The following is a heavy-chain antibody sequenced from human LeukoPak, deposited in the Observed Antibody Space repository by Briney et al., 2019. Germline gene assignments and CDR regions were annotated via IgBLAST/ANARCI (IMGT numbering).Heavy chain of an antibody. CDR3: VKDREILWFGETSRSDAFDI. CDR2: ISGSGGST. V-gene: IGHV3-23*01. J-gene: IGHJ3*02. D-gene: IGHD3-10*01. CDR1: GFTFSSYA. Sequence: GGSLRLSCAASGFTFSSYAMSWVRQAPGKGLEWVSAISGSGGSTYYADSVKGRFTISRDNSKNTLYLQMNSLRAEDTAVYYCVKDREILWFGETSRSDAFDIWGQGTMVTVSS.